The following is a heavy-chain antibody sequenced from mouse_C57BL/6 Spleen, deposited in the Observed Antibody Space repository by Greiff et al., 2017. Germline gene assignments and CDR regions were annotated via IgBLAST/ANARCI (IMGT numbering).Heavy chain of an antibody. CDR1: GYTFTGYW. J-gene: IGHJ2*01. Sequence: VQLQQSGTELVKPGASVKLSCKASGYTFTGYWMHWVKQRPGQGLEWIGNINPSNGGTNYNEKFKSKATLTVDKSSSTAYMQLSSLTSEDSAVYYCARSAYYGSSFDYWGQGTTLTVSS. D-gene: IGHD1-1*01. CDR3: ARSAYYGSSFDY. CDR2: INPSNGGT. V-gene: IGHV1-53*01.